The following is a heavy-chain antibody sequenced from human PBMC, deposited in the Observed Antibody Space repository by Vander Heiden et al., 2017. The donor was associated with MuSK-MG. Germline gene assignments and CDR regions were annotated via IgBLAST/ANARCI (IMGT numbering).Heavy chain of an antibody. CDR2: IYHSGST. Sequence: QVQLQESGPGLVKPSETLSLTCAVSGYSISSGYYWGWIRQPPGKGLEWIGSIYHSGSTYYNPSLKSRVTISVDTSKNQFSLKLSSVTAADTAVYYCASPPLVEWLPLMDAFDIWGQGTMVTVSS. CDR1: GYSISSGYY. V-gene: IGHV4-38-2*01. D-gene: IGHD3-3*01. J-gene: IGHJ3*02. CDR3: ASPPLVEWLPLMDAFDI.